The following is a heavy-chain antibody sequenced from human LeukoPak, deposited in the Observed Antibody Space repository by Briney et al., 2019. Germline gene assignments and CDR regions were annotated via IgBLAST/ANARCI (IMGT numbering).Heavy chain of an antibody. CDR2: IIPVFGTA. CDR3: ARERVSTKTRDFDY. V-gene: IGHV1-69*05. CDR1: GGTFSSYA. J-gene: IGHJ4*02. Sequence: VASVKVSCKASGGTFSSYAISWVRQAPGQGLEWMGGIIPVFGTANYAQKLQGRVTMTTDTSTSTAYMELRSLRSDDTAVYYCARERVSTKTRDFDYWGQGTLVTVSS.